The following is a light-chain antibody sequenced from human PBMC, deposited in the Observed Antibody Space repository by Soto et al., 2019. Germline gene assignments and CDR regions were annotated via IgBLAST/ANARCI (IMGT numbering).Light chain of an antibody. CDR2: DVS. Sequence: QSVLTQPASVSGSPGQSITISCSGTSSDVGAYNCVSWHQQHPGKVPKIIIYDVSRRPSGVSKRFSGSKSGNTASLTICGLQAEDEADYYCSSYTTTNTHVFGTGTKVTVL. CDR1: SSDVGAYNC. J-gene: IGLJ1*01. V-gene: IGLV2-14*01. CDR3: SSYTTTNTHV.